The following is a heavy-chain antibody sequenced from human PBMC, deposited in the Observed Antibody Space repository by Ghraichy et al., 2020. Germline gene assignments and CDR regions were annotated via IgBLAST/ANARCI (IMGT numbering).Heavy chain of an antibody. Sequence: SETLSLTCAVYGGSFSGYYWSWIRQPPGKGLEWIGEINHSGSTNYNPSLKSRVTISVDTSKNQFSLKLSPVTAADTAVYYCARDKFVYSSGWYLGGYYFDYWGQGTLVTVSS. CDR2: INHSGST. J-gene: IGHJ4*02. CDR3: ARDKFVYSSGWYLGGYYFDY. D-gene: IGHD6-19*01. CDR1: GGSFSGYY. V-gene: IGHV4-34*01.